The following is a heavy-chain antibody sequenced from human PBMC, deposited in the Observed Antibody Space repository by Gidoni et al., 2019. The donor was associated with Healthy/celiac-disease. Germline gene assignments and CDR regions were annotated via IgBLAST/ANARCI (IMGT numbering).Heavy chain of an antibody. Sequence: EVQLVESGGGLVKPGGSLRLSCAASGFTFSSYSMNWVRQAPGKGLEGVSTISSSSSYIYYADSVKGRFTNSRDNAKNSLYLQMNSLRAEDTAVYYCARGEDIVVVVAATGFDYWGQGTLVTVSS. D-gene: IGHD2-15*01. CDR3: ARGEDIVVVVAATGFDY. J-gene: IGHJ4*02. CDR2: ISSSSSYI. V-gene: IGHV3-21*01. CDR1: GFTFSSYS.